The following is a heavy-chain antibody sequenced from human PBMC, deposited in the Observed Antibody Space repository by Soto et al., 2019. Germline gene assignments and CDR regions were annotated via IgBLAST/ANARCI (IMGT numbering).Heavy chain of an antibody. CDR1: GGSISSGDYY. Sequence: SETLSLTCTVSGGSISSGDYYWSWIRQPPGKGLEWIGYIYYSGSTYYNPSLKSRVTISVDTSKNQFSLKLSSVTAADTAVYYCARASEVGATLLFSGHPDAFDIWAKGQWSPSPQ. CDR3: ARASEVGATLLFSGHPDAFDI. J-gene: IGHJ3*02. D-gene: IGHD1-26*01. V-gene: IGHV4-30-4*01. CDR2: IYYSGST.